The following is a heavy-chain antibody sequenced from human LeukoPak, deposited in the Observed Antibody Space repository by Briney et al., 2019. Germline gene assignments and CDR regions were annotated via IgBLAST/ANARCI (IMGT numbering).Heavy chain of an antibody. CDR2: ISSNGGST. Sequence: PGGSLRLSCAASGFTFSSYAMHWVRQAPGKGLEYVSAISSNGGSTYYANSVKGRFTISRDNSKNTLYLQMGSLRAEDMAVYYCARSQPYYYDSSGYGPSDYWGQGTLVTVSS. CDR3: ARSQPYYYDSSGYGPSDY. D-gene: IGHD3-22*01. V-gene: IGHV3-64*01. CDR1: GFTFSSYA. J-gene: IGHJ4*02.